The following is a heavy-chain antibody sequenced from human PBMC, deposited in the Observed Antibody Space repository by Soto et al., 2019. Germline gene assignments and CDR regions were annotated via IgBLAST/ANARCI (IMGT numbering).Heavy chain of an antibody. J-gene: IGHJ6*02. Sequence: PSETLSLTCTVSGGSVSSGSYYWSWIRQPPGKGLEWIGYIYYSGSTNYNPSLKSRVTISVDTSKNQFSLKLSSVTAADTAVYYCASGAVAGIYYYYGMDAWGQGTTVTVSS. V-gene: IGHV4-61*01. D-gene: IGHD6-19*01. CDR2: IYYSGST. CDR1: GGSVSSGSYY. CDR3: ASGAVAGIYYYYGMDA.